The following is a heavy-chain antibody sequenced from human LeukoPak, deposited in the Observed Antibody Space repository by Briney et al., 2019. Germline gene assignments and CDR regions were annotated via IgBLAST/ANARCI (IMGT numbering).Heavy chain of an antibody. Sequence: PSETLSLTCTVSGGSISSYYWSWIRQPPGKGLEWIGHIYGSGSTNYNPSLKSRVTLSVDTSKNQFSLKLSSVTAADTAVYYCAREGTSGAHLNWFDPWGQGTLVTVSS. CDR3: AREGTSGAHLNWFDP. V-gene: IGHV4-59*01. CDR1: GGSISSYY. J-gene: IGHJ5*02. D-gene: IGHD2-2*01. CDR2: IYGSGST.